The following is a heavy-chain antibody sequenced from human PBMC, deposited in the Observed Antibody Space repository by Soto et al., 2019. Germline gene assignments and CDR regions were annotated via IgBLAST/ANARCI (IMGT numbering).Heavy chain of an antibody. D-gene: IGHD2-2*01. CDR2: INPNSGGT. CDR3: ARALKNRSVVVPAAMAP. CDR1: GGTFSNYA. Sequence: ASVKVSCKASGGTFSNYAISWVRQAPGQGLEWMGWINPNSGGTNYAQKFQGRVTMTRDTSISTAYMELSRLRSDDTAVYYCARALKNRSVVVPAAMAPWGQGTLVTVSS. V-gene: IGHV1-2*02. J-gene: IGHJ5*02.